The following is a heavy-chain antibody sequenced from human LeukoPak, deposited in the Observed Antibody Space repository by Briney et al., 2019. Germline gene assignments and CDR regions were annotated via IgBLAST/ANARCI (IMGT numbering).Heavy chain of an antibody. J-gene: IGHJ3*02. V-gene: IGHV3-30*04. CDR1: GFTFNNYA. CDR2: ISYDGSNK. Sequence: GGSLRLSCAASGFTFNNYAMHWVRQAPGKGLEWVAVISYDGSNKYYADSVKGRFTISRDNSKNTLYLQMNSLRAEDTAVYYCARDSDAFDIWGQGTMVTVSS. CDR3: ARDSDAFDI.